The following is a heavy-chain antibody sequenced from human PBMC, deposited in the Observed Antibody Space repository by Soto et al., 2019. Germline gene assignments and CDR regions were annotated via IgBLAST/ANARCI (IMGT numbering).Heavy chain of an antibody. CDR1: GGTFSSYA. CDR2: IIPIFGTA. D-gene: IGHD6-19*01. V-gene: IGHV1-69*13. CDR3: ARGPGIAVAGHQDYFDY. Sequence: ASVKVSCKASGGTFSSYAISWVRQAPGQGLEWMGGIIPIFGTANYAQKFQGRVTITADESTSTAYMELSSLRSEDTAVYYCARGPGIAVAGHQDYFDYWGQGTLVTVSS. J-gene: IGHJ4*02.